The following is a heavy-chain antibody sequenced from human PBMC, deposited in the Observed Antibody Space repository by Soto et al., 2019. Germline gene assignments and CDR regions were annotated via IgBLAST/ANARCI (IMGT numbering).Heavy chain of an antibody. J-gene: IGHJ4*02. D-gene: IGHD3-22*01. Sequence: QVQLVQSGAEVKKPGSSVKVSCKASGGTFSSYAISWVRQAPGQGLEWMGGIIPIFGTAKYAQKFQGRVMITADESTSTAYMELSSLRSEDTAVYYCARNGDYYDSSGLDYWGQGTLVTVSS. CDR3: ARNGDYYDSSGLDY. CDR1: GGTFSSYA. V-gene: IGHV1-69*01. CDR2: IIPIFGTA.